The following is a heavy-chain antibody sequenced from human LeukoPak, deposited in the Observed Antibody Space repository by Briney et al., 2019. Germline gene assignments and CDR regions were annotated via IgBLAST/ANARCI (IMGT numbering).Heavy chain of an antibody. CDR2: INWNGGST. CDR3: ARDSDQLYYFDY. J-gene: IGHJ4*02. V-gene: IGHV3-20*04. CDR1: GFTFDDYG. D-gene: IGHD2-2*01. Sequence: GGSLRLSCAASGFTFDDYGMSWVRQAPGKGLEWVSGINWNGGSTGYADSVKGRFTISRDNAKNSLCLQMNSLRAEDTALYYCARDSDQLYYFDYWGQGTLVTVSS.